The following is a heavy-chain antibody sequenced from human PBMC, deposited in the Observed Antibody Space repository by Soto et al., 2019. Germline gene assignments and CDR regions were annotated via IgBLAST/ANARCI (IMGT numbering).Heavy chain of an antibody. V-gene: IGHV4-59*12. J-gene: IGHJ6*03. D-gene: IGHD3-3*01. CDR1: GGSISSYY. CDR2: IYYSGST. Sequence: SETLSLTCTVSGGSISSYYWSWIRQPPGKGLEWIGYIYYSGSTYYNPSLKSRVTISVDTSRNQFSLKLSSVTAADTAVYYCARDRGDLWSGYPNYYYYYMDVWGKGTTVTVSS. CDR3: ARDRGDLWSGYPNYYYYYMDV.